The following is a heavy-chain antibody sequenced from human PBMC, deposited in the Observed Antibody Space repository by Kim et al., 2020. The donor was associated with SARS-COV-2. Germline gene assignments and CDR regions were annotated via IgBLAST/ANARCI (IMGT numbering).Heavy chain of an antibody. D-gene: IGHD3-16*01. CDR2: ISSNSNYI. V-gene: IGHV3-11*06. CDR3: ATDLISTMGDDGFDI. Sequence: GGSLRLSCAASGLTLSDYFMNWIRQAPGKGLEWVSYISSNSNYINYADSVRGRFTISRDNAKNSLYLQMNSLRAEDTAVYYCATDLISTMGDDGFDIWGQGTMVTVSS. CDR1: GLTLSDYF. J-gene: IGHJ3*02.